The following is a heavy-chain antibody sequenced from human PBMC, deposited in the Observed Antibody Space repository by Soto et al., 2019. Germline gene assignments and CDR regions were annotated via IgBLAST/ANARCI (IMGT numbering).Heavy chain of an antibody. CDR1: GFTFSDYY. Sequence: QVQLVESGGGLVKPGGSLRLSCAASGFTFSDYYMSWIRQAPGKGLEWVSYISSSSSYTNYADSVKGRFTISRDNAKNSLYLQMNSLRAEDTDVYYCARVGYGSSRGGNWFDPWGQGTLVTVSS. D-gene: IGHD6-13*01. J-gene: IGHJ5*02. CDR3: ARVGYGSSRGGNWFDP. CDR2: ISSSSSYT. V-gene: IGHV3-11*05.